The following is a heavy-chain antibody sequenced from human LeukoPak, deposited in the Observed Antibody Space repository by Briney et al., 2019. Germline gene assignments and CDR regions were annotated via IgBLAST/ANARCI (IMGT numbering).Heavy chain of an antibody. CDR2: IYYSGST. CDR1: GGSISSGGYY. CDR3: ATQDQVVPAAIRYYYYMDV. D-gene: IGHD2-2*02. J-gene: IGHJ6*03. Sequence: SETLSLTCTVSGGSISSGGYYWSWIRQHPGKGLEWIGYIYYSGSTYYNPSLKSRVTISVDTSKNQFSLKPSSVTAADTAVYYCATQDQVVPAAIRYYYYMDVWGKGTTVTVSS. V-gene: IGHV4-31*03.